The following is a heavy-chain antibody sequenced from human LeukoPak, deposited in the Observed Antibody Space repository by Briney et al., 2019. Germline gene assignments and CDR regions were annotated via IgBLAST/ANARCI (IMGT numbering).Heavy chain of an antibody. Sequence: GGSLRLSCAASGFTFDDYAMHWVRQAPGKGLEWVSGISWNSGSIGYADSVKGRFTISRDNAKNSLYLQMNSLRAEDTALYYCAKDMYYYDSSGSLAIWGQGTMVTVSS. CDR3: AKDMYYYDSSGSLAI. J-gene: IGHJ3*02. D-gene: IGHD3-22*01. CDR2: ISWNSGSI. V-gene: IGHV3-9*01. CDR1: GFTFDDYA.